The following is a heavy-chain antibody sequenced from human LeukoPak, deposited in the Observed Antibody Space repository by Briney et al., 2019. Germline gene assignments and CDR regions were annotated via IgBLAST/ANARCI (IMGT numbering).Heavy chain of an antibody. CDR1: GYTFTSYA. CDR2: ISAGGGST. J-gene: IGHJ5*02. V-gene: IGHV3-23*01. Sequence: GASVKVSLQASGYTFTSYAMSWVRQAPGKGLEWVSAISAGGGSTYYGDSVKGRFTISRDNSKNTLYLQMNSLRAEDTAIYYCAKESANWGYNWFDPWGQGTLVTVSS. CDR3: AKESANWGYNWFDP. D-gene: IGHD7-27*01.